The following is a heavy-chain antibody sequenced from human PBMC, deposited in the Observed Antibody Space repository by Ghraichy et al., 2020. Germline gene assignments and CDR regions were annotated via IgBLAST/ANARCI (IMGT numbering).Heavy chain of an antibody. CDR1: GFTFSSYA. J-gene: IGHJ4*02. CDR2: ISYDGSNK. D-gene: IGHD6-19*01. Sequence: LSLTCAASGFTFSSYAMHWVRQAPGKGLEWVAVISYDGSNKYYADSVKGRFTISRDNSKNPLYLQMNSLRAEDTAVYYCARTVFGDRQWLVYGSLDYWGQGTLVTVSS. CDR3: ARTVFGDRQWLVYGSLDY. V-gene: IGHV3-30*04.